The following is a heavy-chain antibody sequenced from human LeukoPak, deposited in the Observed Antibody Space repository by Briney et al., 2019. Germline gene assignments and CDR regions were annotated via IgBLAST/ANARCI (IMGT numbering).Heavy chain of an antibody. CDR3: ARAGTDYYDSRGYFDF. Sequence: SETLSLTCTVSGGSITNSSYYWGWIRQPPGKGLERTGSFYYSGSTYYNPSLKSRVTISVDTSKNQFSLKLSSVTAADTAVYYCARAGTDYYDSRGYFDFWREGTLVTVSS. D-gene: IGHD3-22*01. J-gene: IGHJ4*02. CDR2: FYYSGST. CDR1: GGSITNSSYY. V-gene: IGHV4-39*07.